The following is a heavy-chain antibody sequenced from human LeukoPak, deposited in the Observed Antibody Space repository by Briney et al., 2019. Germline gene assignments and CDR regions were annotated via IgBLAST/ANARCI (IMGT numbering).Heavy chain of an antibody. V-gene: IGHV4-59*08. CDR1: GVSISNYY. CDR3: ARVSGRLAQAYYMDV. J-gene: IGHJ6*03. D-gene: IGHD3-9*01. Sequence: SETLSLTCTVSGVSISNYYWNWIRQPPGKGLELIGYIYYSGTTNYNPSLESRVSISVDRSKNQFSLNLSSVTAADTAVYYCARVSGRLAQAYYMDVWGKGTAVTISS. CDR2: IYYSGTT.